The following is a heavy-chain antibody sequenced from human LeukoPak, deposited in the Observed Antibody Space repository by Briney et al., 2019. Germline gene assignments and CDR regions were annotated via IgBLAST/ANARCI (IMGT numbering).Heavy chain of an antibody. Sequence: GASVKVSCKASGYTFTGCYMHWVRQAPGQGLEWMGRINPNSGGTNYAQKFQGRVTMTRDTSISTAYMELSRLRSDDTAVYYCARRKWDGERPYYMDVWGKGTTVTVSS. CDR3: ARRKWDGERPYYMDV. J-gene: IGHJ6*03. D-gene: IGHD1-26*01. CDR1: GYTFTGCY. CDR2: INPNSGGT. V-gene: IGHV1-2*06.